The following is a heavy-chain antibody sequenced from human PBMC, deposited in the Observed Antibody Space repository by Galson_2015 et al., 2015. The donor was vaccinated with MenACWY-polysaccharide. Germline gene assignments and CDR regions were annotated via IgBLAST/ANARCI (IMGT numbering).Heavy chain of an antibody. V-gene: IGHV6-1*01. CDR2: TYYRSKWCN. J-gene: IGHJ6*02. Sequence: CAISGDSVSRHSAAWNWIRQSPSRGLEWLGRTYYRSKWCNDSTVSVKSRITFNPDTSKNQFSLQLNSVTPEDTAVYYCASQLIMILFGGVILILYYYRMDVWGQGTTVTVSS. CDR1: GDSVSRHSAA. D-gene: IGHD3-16*01. CDR3: ASQLIMILFGGVILILYYYRMDV.